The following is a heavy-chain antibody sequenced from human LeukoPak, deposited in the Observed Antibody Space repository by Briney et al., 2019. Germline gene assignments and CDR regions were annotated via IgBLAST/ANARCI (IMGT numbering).Heavy chain of an antibody. Sequence: GASVKVSCKASGFTFTSSAMQWVRQARGRRLEWIGWIVVGSGNTNYAQKFQERVTITRDMSTSTAYMELSSLISEDTAVYYCAAEFWSGYYTGMGAFDIWGQGTMVTVSS. D-gene: IGHD3-3*01. J-gene: IGHJ3*02. CDR2: IVVGSGNT. CDR3: AAEFWSGYYTGMGAFDI. V-gene: IGHV1-58*02. CDR1: GFTFTSSA.